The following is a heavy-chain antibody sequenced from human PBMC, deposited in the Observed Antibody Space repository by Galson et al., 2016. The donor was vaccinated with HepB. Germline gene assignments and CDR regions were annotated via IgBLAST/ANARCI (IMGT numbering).Heavy chain of an antibody. CDR3: AKERLVRRIFDH. D-gene: IGHD3-9*01. CDR1: GFVFSNFG. V-gene: IGHV3-23*01. CDR2: ISTRRTK. Sequence: SLRLSCAASGFVFSNFGLSWVRQAAGKGLGWVASISTRRTKNYSDSVQGRFTISRDNSNNTLYLQMNGLRAEDTAVYYCAKERLVRRIFDHWGQGTLLTVSS. J-gene: IGHJ4*02.